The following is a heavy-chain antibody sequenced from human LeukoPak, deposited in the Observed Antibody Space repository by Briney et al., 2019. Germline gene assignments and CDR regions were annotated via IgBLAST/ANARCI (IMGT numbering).Heavy chain of an antibody. D-gene: IGHD3-22*01. J-gene: IGHJ4*02. CDR1: GDSVSSNSAA. Sequence: SQTLSLTCAISGDSVSSNSAAWNWIRQSPSRGLEWLGRTYYRSKWYNDYAESVRSRMTINPDTSKNQFSLQLNSVTPEDSAVYYRARSPYYYDRSGLDYWGQGTLVTVSS. CDR2: TYYRSKWYN. V-gene: IGHV6-1*01. CDR3: ARSPYYYDRSGLDY.